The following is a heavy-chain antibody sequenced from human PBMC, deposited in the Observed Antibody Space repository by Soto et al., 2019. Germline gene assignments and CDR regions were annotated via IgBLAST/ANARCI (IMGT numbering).Heavy chain of an antibody. CDR2: IYWNDDK. D-gene: IGHD6-19*01. CDR3: AHRQGHGQWLVRREVAWFDP. J-gene: IGHJ5*02. Sequence: QITLKESGPTLVKPTQTLTLTCTFSGFSLSTSGVGVGWIRKPPGKALEWLALIYWNDDKRYSPSLMNRLTITKDSSKNQVVLAMTNMEPVDTATYYCAHRQGHGQWLVRREVAWFDPWGQGTLVTVSS. V-gene: IGHV2-5*01. CDR1: GFSLSTSGVG.